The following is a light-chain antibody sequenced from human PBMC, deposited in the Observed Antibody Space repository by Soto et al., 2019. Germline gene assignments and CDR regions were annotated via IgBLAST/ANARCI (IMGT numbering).Light chain of an antibody. CDR3: QQYDNWPIT. CDR1: QSINIS. J-gene: IGKJ5*01. V-gene: IGKV3-15*01. CDR2: GAS. Sequence: EIGMKMSPAALSVSPGERATLSCRASQSINISLAWYQQKPGQAPRLLIYGASTRATGLPARFSGGGSGTEFTLIISSLQSEDSALYNCQQYDNWPITFGQVTRLEIK.